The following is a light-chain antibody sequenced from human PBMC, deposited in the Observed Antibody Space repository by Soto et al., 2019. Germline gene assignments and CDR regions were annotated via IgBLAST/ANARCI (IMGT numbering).Light chain of an antibody. J-gene: IGKJ2*01. CDR2: GAS. V-gene: IGKV3-15*01. CDR1: QSVSTS. Sequence: EIVMTQSPATLSVSPGERAILSCRASQSVSTSLAWYQKKPGQAPKLLIFGASTRATGIPARFSGSGSGTEFTLTISSLQYQDLAIYYCRQYSNWPPFTFGQGTKLEI. CDR3: RQYSNWPPFT.